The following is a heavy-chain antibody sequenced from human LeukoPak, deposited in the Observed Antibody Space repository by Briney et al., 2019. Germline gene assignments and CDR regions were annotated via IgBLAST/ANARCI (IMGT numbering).Heavy chain of an antibody. CDR1: GGSFSGYY. CDR2: INHSGST. V-gene: IGHV4-34*01. D-gene: IGHD3-10*01. J-gene: IGHJ6*04. CDR3: ARSGTMVRGVIITRKDYYYYGMDV. Sequence: PSETLSLTCAVYGGSFSGYYWSWICQPPGKGLEWIGEINHSGSTNYNPSLKSRVTISVDTSKNQFSLKLSSVTAADTAVYYCARSGTMVRGVIITRKDYYYYGMDVWGKGTTVTVSS.